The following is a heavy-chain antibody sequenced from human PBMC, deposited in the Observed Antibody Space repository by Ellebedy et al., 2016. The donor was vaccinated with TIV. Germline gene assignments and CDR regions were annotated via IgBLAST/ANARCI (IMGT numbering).Heavy chain of an antibody. D-gene: IGHD1-26*01. V-gene: IGHV3-21*01. J-gene: IGHJ6*02. CDR3: ARDFGELLYYYYYGMDV. Sequence: GESLKISCAASGFTFSSYSMNWVRQAPGKGLVWVSSISSSSSYIYYADSVKGRFTISRDNAKNSLYLQMNSLRAEDTAVYYCARDFGELLYYYYYGMDVWGQGTTVTVSS. CDR1: GFTFSSYS. CDR2: ISSSSSYI.